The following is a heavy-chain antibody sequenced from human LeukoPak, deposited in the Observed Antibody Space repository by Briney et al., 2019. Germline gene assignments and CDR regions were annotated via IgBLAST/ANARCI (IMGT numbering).Heavy chain of an antibody. V-gene: IGHV3-7*01. CDR3: ARDDCSSISCYHNWFDP. CDR2: IKQHGSEK. D-gene: IGHD2-2*01. CDR1: GFTFSSYW. J-gene: IGHJ5*02. Sequence: GSLRLSCAASGFTFSSYWMSWVRQAPGKGLEWVANIKQHGSEKYYVDSVEGRFTISRDNAKNSLYLQMNSLRAEDTAVYYCARDDCSSISCYHNWFDPWGQGTLVTVSS.